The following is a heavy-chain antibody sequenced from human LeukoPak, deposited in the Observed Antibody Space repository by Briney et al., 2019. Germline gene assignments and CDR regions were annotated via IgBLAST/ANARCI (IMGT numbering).Heavy chain of an antibody. CDR3: AKGVTSGAHGPSS. CDR1: GFSFASYV. CDR2: IYTIGGGS. D-gene: IGHD3-10*01. Sequence: GGSLRLSCAGSGFSFASYVMSWVRQAPGKGLEWVSYIYTIGGGSYYADSVKGRFTISRDNSKNTVSLQMNSLRVDDTAVHYCAKGVTSGAHGPSSWGQGTLVTVSS. V-gene: IGHV3-23*05. J-gene: IGHJ5*02.